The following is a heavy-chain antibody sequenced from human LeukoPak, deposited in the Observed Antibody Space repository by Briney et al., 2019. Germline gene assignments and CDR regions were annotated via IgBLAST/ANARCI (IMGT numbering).Heavy chain of an antibody. D-gene: IGHD3-16*01. Sequence: GGSLRLSCAASGFTFSTYAMSWVRQAPGKGLEWVSAISYSGGSTYHADSVKGRFTISRDNSKNTLYLQMNSLRAEDTAVYYCARENDQGFDYWGQGTLVTVSS. CDR1: GFTFSTYA. CDR2: ISYSGGST. CDR3: ARENDQGFDY. J-gene: IGHJ4*02. V-gene: IGHV3-23*01.